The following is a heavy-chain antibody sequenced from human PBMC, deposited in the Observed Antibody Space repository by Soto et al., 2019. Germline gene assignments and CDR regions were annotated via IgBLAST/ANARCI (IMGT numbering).Heavy chain of an antibody. CDR2: ISGPGETT. CDR3: AKDFFRYGDLQDLYAFPSRRTIDL. V-gene: IGHV3-23*01. Sequence: LRLSCVASGFTFSNYAMSWVRQAPGKGLEWVSTISGPGETTFYADSVNGRFTISRDNSKTTLYLQVSSLRAEDTAVYYCAKDFFRYGDLQDLYAFPSRRTIDL. J-gene: IGHJ2*01. D-gene: IGHD3-16*01. CDR1: GFTFSNYA.